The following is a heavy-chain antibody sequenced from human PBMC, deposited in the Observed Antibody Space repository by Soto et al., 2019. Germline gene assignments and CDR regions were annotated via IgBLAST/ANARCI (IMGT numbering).Heavy chain of an antibody. CDR3: ASDNGQWPVSD. D-gene: IGHD6-19*01. CDR2: ISTYNGNT. CDR1: GYIFTSHG. J-gene: IGHJ1*01. V-gene: IGHV1-18*01. Sequence: QVQLVQSGAEVKKPGASVKVSCKASGYIFTSHGISWVRQAPGQGLEWMGRISTYNGNTKYAQKHQGRVTMTTETSASLAYIELRRLRSDDTAVYYCASDNGQWPVSDWGQGTLVTVSS.